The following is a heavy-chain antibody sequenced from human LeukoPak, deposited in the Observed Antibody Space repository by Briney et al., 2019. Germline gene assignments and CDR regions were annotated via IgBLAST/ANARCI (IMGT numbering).Heavy chain of an antibody. Sequence: SETLSLTCAVSGYSISSGYYWGWIRQPPGKGLEWIGSIYHSGSTYYNPSLKSRVTISVDTSKNQFSLELSSVTAADTAVYYCARQRIGGSYETDDAFDIWGQGTMVTVSS. J-gene: IGHJ3*02. CDR1: GYSISSGYY. D-gene: IGHD1-26*01. V-gene: IGHV4-38-2*01. CDR3: ARQRIGGSYETDDAFDI. CDR2: IYHSGST.